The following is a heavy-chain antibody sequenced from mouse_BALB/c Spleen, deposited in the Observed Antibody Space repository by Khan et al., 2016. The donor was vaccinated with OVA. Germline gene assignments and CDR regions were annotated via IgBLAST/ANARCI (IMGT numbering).Heavy chain of an antibody. V-gene: IGHV5-6-5*01. CDR1: GFTFSSYA. CDR2: INSGGST. Sequence: EVELVESGGGLVKPGGSLKLSCAASGFTFSSYAMSWVRQTPEKRLEWVASINSGGSTYYLDSMKGRFTISRDNARNILYLQMSSLRSEDTAMYYCGRVHFYGSTYDYWYFDVWGAGTTVTVSS. CDR3: GRVHFYGSTYDYWYFDV. D-gene: IGHD1-1*01. J-gene: IGHJ1*01.